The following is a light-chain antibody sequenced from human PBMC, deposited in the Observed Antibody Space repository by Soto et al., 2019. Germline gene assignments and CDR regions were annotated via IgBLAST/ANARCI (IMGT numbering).Light chain of an antibody. CDR2: DVN. V-gene: IGLV2-11*01. CDR1: SSDVGGYNF. CDR3: CSNAGSYTYV. J-gene: IGLJ1*01. Sequence: QSALTQPRSVSGSPGQSVTISCTGTSSDVGGYNFVSWYQQHPGKAPQLMIYDVNKRPSGIPDRFSGSKSGNTASLTISGLQAEDEDDYYCCSNAGSYTYVFGTGTQLTVL.